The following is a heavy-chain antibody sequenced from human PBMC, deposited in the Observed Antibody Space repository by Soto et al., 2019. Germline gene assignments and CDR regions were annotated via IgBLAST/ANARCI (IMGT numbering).Heavy chain of an antibody. CDR3: ALGSSTSCPADY. Sequence: SGPTLVNPPETLTLTCTVSGFSLSNARMGVSWIRQPPGKALEWLAHIFSNDEKSYSTSLKSRLTISKDTSKSQVVLTMTNMDPVDTATYYCALGSSTSCPADYWGPGTLVTVYS. V-gene: IGHV2-26*01. CDR2: IFSNDEK. CDR1: GFSLSNARMG. J-gene: IGHJ4*02. D-gene: IGHD2-2*01.